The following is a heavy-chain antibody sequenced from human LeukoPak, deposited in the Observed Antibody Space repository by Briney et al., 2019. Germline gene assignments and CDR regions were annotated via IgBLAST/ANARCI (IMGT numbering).Heavy chain of an antibody. CDR1: GFTFSAYG. CDR3: AKGGDSSGYYPPFDY. Sequence: GGSLRLSCAASGFTFSAYGMHWVRQAPGKGLEWVAVISYDGRNKYYADSVKGRFTISRDNSKNTLYLQMNSLRAEDTAVYYCAKGGDSSGYYPPFDYWGQGTLVTVSS. J-gene: IGHJ4*02. CDR2: ISYDGRNK. V-gene: IGHV3-30*18. D-gene: IGHD3-22*01.